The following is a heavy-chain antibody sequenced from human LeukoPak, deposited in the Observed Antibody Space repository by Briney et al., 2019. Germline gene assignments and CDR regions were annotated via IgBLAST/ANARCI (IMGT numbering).Heavy chain of an antibody. CDR1: GGSISSGDYY. J-gene: IGHJ6*03. CDR2: IHYSGTT. Sequence: PSETLSLTCTVSGGSISSGDYYWTWIRQPPGKGLEWIGYIHYSGTTNYNPSLKSRVTISVDTSKNQFSLKLSSVTAADTAVYYCARVSWFPGTSYYYMDVRGKGTTVTVSS. D-gene: IGHD1-1*01. CDR3: ARVSWFPGTSYYYMDV. V-gene: IGHV4-61*08.